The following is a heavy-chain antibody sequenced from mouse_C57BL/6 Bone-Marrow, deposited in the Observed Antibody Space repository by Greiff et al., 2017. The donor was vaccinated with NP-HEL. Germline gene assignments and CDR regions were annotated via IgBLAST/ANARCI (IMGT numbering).Heavy chain of an antibody. D-gene: IGHD1-1*01. CDR1: GYSFTGYY. J-gene: IGHJ4*01. CDR2: INPSTGGT. Sequence: VQLQQSGPELVKPGASVKISCKASGYSFTGYYMNWVKQSPDKSLEWIGEINPSTGGTTYNQKFKAKATLTVDKSSSTAYMQLKSLTSEYSAVYYCASWTTVVPYAMDYWGKGTSVTVSS. V-gene: IGHV1-42*01. CDR3: ASWTTVVPYAMDY.